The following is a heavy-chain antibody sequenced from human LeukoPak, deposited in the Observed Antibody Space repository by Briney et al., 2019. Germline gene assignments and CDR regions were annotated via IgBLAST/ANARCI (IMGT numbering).Heavy chain of an antibody. J-gene: IGHJ4*02. CDR2: INQDGSET. Sequence: GGSLRLSCAASGFTFSSYWMNWVRQAPGKGLGWGANINQDGSETYYVDSVKGRFTISRDNGKNSLYLQLNSLRAEDTAVYYCAREGPGEYFDYWGQGTLVTVSS. D-gene: IGHD3-10*01. CDR1: GFTFSSYW. V-gene: IGHV3-7*01. CDR3: AREGPGEYFDY.